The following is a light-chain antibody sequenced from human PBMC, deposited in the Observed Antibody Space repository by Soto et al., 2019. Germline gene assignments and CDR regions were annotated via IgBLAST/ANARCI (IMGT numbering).Light chain of an antibody. J-gene: IGKJ5*01. V-gene: IGKV2-28*01. CDR3: LQPLQNLIT. CDR1: QSLTHSSGYNY. CDR2: LGS. Sequence: EIVLTQSPLSLFVSPGEPASISCRSSQSLTHSSGYNYLDWYLLKPGQPPQLLIYLGSNRGSGVPDRFSASGSGTDFTLTISSVEPEDAGFYFCLQPLQNLITFGQGTRLEIQ.